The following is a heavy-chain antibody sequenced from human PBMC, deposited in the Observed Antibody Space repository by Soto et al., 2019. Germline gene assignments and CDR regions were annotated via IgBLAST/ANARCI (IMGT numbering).Heavy chain of an antibody. CDR2: ISAYSGST. D-gene: IGHD6-13*01. Sequence: QVQLVQSGAEVKKLGASVKVSCKASGYTFTTYGIRWVRQAPGQGLEWMGWISAYSGSTKFAQKLQGRVPMTTDTSTTTAYMELRSLTSDDPAVYYCARDFTKSSSWPYYFDYWGQGTLVTVSS. CDR3: ARDFTKSSSWPYYFDY. CDR1: GYTFTTYG. V-gene: IGHV1-18*01. J-gene: IGHJ4*02.